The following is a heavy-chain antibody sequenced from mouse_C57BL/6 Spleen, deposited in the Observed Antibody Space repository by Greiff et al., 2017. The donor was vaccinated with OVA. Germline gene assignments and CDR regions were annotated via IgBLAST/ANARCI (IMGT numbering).Heavy chain of an antibody. Sequence: QVQLQQSGAELVKPGASVKMSCKASGYTFTSYWITWVKQRPGQGLEWIGDIYPGSGSTNYNEKFKSKATLTVDTSSRTAYMQLSSLTSEDSAVYYCARGYYDYPYAMDYWGQGTSVTVSS. CDR3: ARGYYDYPYAMDY. V-gene: IGHV1-55*01. J-gene: IGHJ4*01. D-gene: IGHD2-4*01. CDR1: GYTFTSYW. CDR2: IYPGSGST.